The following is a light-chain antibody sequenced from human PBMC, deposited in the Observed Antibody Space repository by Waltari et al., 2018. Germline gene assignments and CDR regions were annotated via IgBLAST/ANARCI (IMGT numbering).Light chain of an antibody. CDR3: PESSSVSSIT. V-gene: IGKV1-39*01. CDR2: AAS. Sequence: DIQMTQSPSSLSASIGDTVSITCRASQNIIAHVNWYQQKPGIAPNLLIYAASSLRSGVSSRFRGSGSGTEFTLTISNLRPDDYATDYCPESSSVSSITFGQGTRL. CDR1: QNIIAH. J-gene: IGKJ5*01.